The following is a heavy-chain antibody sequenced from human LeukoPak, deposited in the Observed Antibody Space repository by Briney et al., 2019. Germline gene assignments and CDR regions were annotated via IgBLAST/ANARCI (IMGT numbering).Heavy chain of an antibody. CDR1: GGSISSHY. CDR2: IYYSGST. Sequence: PSETLSLTCTVSGGSISSHYWSWIRQPPGKGLEWIGYIYYSGSTNYNPSLKSRVTISVDTSKNQFSLKLSSVTAADTAVYYCASAQKLLYYYYMDVWGEGTTVTVSS. D-gene: IGHD1-26*01. CDR3: ASAQKLLYYYYMDV. J-gene: IGHJ6*03. V-gene: IGHV4-59*11.